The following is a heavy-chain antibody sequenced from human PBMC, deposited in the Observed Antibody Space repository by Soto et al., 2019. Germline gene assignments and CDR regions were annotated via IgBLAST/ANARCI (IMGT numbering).Heavy chain of an antibody. Sequence: ASVKVSCKASGYSFTGYYMHWVRQAPGQGLEWMGWINPNSGGTNYAQKFQGWVTMTRDTSISTAYMELSRLRSDDTAVYYCARDGNWNYGYNSYYYNAMDVWGQGTTVTVFS. V-gene: IGHV1-2*04. CDR3: ARDGNWNYGYNSYYYNAMDV. CDR1: GYSFTGYY. CDR2: INPNSGGT. D-gene: IGHD1-7*01. J-gene: IGHJ6*02.